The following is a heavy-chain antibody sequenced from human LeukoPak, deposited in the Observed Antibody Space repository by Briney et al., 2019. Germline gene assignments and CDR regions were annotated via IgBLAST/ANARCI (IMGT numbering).Heavy chain of an antibody. CDR2: IRYDGSNK. CDR1: GFTFSTYG. V-gene: IGHV3-30*02. CDR3: AKDLSAHSSYYYDSSGDY. J-gene: IGHJ4*02. Sequence: PGGSLRLSCAASGFTFSTYGMHWVRQAPGKGLEWVAFIRYDGSNKYYADSVKGRFTISRDNSKNTLYLQMNSLRAEDTAVYYCAKDLSAHSSYYYDSSGDYWGQGTLVTVSS. D-gene: IGHD3-22*01.